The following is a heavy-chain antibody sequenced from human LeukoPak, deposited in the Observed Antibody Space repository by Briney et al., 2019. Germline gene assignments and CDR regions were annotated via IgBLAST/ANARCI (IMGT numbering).Heavy chain of an antibody. CDR2: SVGSGAGT. Sequence: GGSLRLSCTASGFTYSAYAMRWVRQAPWKGLESVSASVGSGAGTYYGDSVRGRFSISRDNSKNTVYLQMNSLRADDTAVYYCAKGVESSGLVSTYFDYWGQGTLVTVSS. D-gene: IGHD6-19*01. CDR3: AKGVESSGLVSTYFDY. J-gene: IGHJ4*02. CDR1: GFTYSAYA. V-gene: IGHV3-23*01.